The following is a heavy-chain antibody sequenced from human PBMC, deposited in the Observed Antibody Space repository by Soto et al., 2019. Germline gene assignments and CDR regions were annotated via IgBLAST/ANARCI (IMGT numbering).Heavy chain of an antibody. CDR3: AREDDGGDSLDV. D-gene: IGHD2-21*02. Sequence: QVQLQQSGPGLVKPSQTLSLTCTVSGGSISSDYYHWTWIRQSPGKGLEWIGYIHHSGSILYNPALKSRLTISVDTSKNQFSLHLASLTAADTAVYFCAREDDGGDSLDVWGQGTTVTVSS. CDR1: GGSISSDYYH. V-gene: IGHV4-30-4*08. CDR2: IHHSGSI. J-gene: IGHJ6*02.